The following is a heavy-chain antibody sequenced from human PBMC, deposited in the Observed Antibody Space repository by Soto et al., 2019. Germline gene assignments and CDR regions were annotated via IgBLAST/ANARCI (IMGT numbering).Heavy chain of an antibody. J-gene: IGHJ5*02. CDR3: ASAVGGRLRYFDWSPT. D-gene: IGHD3-9*01. CDR2: INHSGST. Sequence: SETLSLTCAVYGGSFSGYYWSWIRQPPGKGLEWIGEINHSGSTNYNPSLKSRVTISADTSKNQFSLKLSSVTAADTAVYYCASAVGGRLRYFDWSPTWGQGTLVTVSS. CDR1: GGSFSGYY. V-gene: IGHV4-34*01.